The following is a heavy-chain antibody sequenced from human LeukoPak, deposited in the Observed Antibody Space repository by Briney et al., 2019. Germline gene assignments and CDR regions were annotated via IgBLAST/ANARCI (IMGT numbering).Heavy chain of an antibody. CDR3: ARPRAYDSRDLDY. CDR2: IDTDGTDT. Sequence: GGSLRLSCAVSGFTFSSYWMHWVRQAPGKGLVWVSRIDTDGTDTAYADSVKGRFTISRDNAKNTLYLQMNNLRAEDTAVYYCARPRAYDSRDLDYWGQGALVTVSS. V-gene: IGHV3-74*01. J-gene: IGHJ4*02. CDR1: GFTFSSYW. D-gene: IGHD3-16*01.